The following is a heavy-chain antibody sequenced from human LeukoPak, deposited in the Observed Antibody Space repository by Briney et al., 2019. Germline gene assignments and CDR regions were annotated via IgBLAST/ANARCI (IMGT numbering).Heavy chain of an antibody. J-gene: IGHJ4*02. Sequence: GGSLRLSCAASGFTFSSYWMSWVRQAPGKGLEWVSYISSSGSTIYYADSVKGRFTISRDNAKNSLYLQMNSLRAEDTAVYYCATDGGPGYSSSWYLYWGQGTLVTVSS. D-gene: IGHD6-13*01. CDR1: GFTFSSYW. CDR2: ISSSGSTI. V-gene: IGHV3-48*04. CDR3: ATDGGPGYSSSWYLY.